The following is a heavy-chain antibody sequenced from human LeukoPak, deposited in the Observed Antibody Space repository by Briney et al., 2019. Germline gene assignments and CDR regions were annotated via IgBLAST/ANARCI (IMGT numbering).Heavy chain of an antibody. Sequence: GRSLRLSCAASGFTFDDYAMHWVRQAPGKGLEWVSGISWNSGSIGYADSVKGRFTISRDNAKNTLYLQMNSLRAEDTAVYYCARSSVVVPAATYYYYGMDVWGQGTTVTVSS. CDR3: ARSSVVVPAATYYYYGMDV. D-gene: IGHD2-2*01. V-gene: IGHV3-9*01. CDR2: ISWNSGSI. CDR1: GFTFDDYA. J-gene: IGHJ6*02.